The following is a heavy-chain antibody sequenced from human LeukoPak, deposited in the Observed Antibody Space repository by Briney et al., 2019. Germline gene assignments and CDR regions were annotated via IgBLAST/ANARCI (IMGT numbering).Heavy chain of an antibody. V-gene: IGHV4-39*01. D-gene: IGHD4-23*01. J-gene: IGHJ4*02. Sequence: SETLSLTCTVSGGSISSRSYYWGWISQPPGKGLEWIGSVYYSGSTYYNPSLQSRVTISVDTSKNQFSLQLTSVTAADTAVFYCARQTWGGNYHPYYFDYWGQGTLVPVSS. CDR2: VYYSGST. CDR3: ARQTWGGNYHPYYFDY. CDR1: GGSISSRSYY.